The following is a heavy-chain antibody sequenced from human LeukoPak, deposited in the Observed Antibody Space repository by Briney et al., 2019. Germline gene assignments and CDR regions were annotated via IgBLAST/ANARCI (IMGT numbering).Heavy chain of an antibody. D-gene: IGHD3/OR15-3a*01. Sequence: LRLSCEVSGFTFSDHYMEWVRQAPGKGLEWIGSIYYSGSTYYNPSLKSRVTISVDTSKNQFSLKLRSVTAADTAVYYCARHFGTWGQGTLVTVSS. J-gene: IGHJ4*02. CDR2: IYYSGST. CDR3: ARHFGT. V-gene: IGHV4-38-2*01. CDR1: GFTFSDHY.